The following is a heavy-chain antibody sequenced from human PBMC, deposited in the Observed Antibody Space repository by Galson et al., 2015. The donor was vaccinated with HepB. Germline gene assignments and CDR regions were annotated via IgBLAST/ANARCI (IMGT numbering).Heavy chain of an antibody. V-gene: IGHV3-73*01. J-gene: IGHJ6*02. CDR3: TRHQLQGDYYYYYGMDV. Sequence: SLRLSCAASGFTFSGSAMHWVRQASGKGLEWVGRIRSKVNSYATAYAASVKGRFTISRDDSKNTAYLQMNSLKTEDTAVYYCTRHQLQGDYYYYYGMDVWGQGTTVTVSS. D-gene: IGHD2-2*01. CDR2: IRSKVNSYAT. CDR1: GFTFSGSA.